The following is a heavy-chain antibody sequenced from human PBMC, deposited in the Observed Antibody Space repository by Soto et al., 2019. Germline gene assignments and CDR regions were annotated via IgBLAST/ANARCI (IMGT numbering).Heavy chain of an antibody. V-gene: IGHV3-48*02. CDR1: GFHFGSFA. Sequence: VRLVESGGGLVQPGESLTVSCAASGFHFGSFAMNWVRQAPGKGLEWISHIDAARSTYSESVAGRFTASRDNARNSLYLQMNALRDEDTAVYYCVRDLNWAFDSWGQGTLVTVSS. CDR3: VRDLNWAFDS. D-gene: IGHD3-16*01. CDR2: IDAARST. J-gene: IGHJ4*02.